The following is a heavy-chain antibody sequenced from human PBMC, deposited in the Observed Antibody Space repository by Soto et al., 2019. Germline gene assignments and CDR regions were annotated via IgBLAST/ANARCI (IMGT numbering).Heavy chain of an antibody. CDR2: ISWNSGSI. CDR3: GRDSDRAVGGAFEY. V-gene: IGHV3-9*01. Sequence: GGSLRLSCAASGFTFDDYAMHWVRQAPGKGLEWVSGISWNSGSIGYADSVKGRFTISRDHAKTSLYLQMNSVRAEDTALYCGGRDSDRAVGGAFEYWGGGALGTGAS. CDR1: GFTFDDYA. J-gene: IGHJ4*02. D-gene: IGHD6-19*01.